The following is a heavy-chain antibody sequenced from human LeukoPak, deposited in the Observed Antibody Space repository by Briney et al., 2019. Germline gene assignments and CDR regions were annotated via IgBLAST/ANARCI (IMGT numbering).Heavy chain of an antibody. V-gene: IGHV1-69*06. CDR3: ARDSSRLGELDY. CDR2: IIPIFGTA. CDR1: GVTFSSYA. D-gene: IGHD3-16*01. Sequence: ASVSVSCKASGVTFSSYAISWVRQAPGQGLEWMGGIIPIFGTANHAQKFQGRVTITADKSTSTAYMELSSLRSEDTAVYYCARDSSRLGELDYWGQGTLVTVSS. J-gene: IGHJ4*02.